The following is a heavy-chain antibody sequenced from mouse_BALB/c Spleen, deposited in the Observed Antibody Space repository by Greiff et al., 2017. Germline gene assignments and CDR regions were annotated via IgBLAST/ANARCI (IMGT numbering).Heavy chain of an antibody. CDR2: IDPANGNT. D-gene: IGHD2-2*01. V-gene: IGHV14-3*02. CDR3: KDGYDYAMDY. J-gene: IGHJ4*01. Sequence: VQLQQSGAELVKPGASVKLSCTASGFNIKDTYMHWVKQRPEQGLEWIGRIDPANGNTKYDPKFQGKATITADTSSNTAYLQLSSLTSEDTAVYYCKDGYDYAMDYWGQGTSVTVSS. CDR1: GFNIKDTY.